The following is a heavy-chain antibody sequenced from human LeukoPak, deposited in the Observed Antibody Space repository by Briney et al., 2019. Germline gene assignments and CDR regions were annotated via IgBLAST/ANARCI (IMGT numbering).Heavy chain of an antibody. D-gene: IGHD3-10*01. J-gene: IGHJ4*02. V-gene: IGHV4-38-2*01. CDR1: GYSISRSYY. Sequence: SETLSLTCDVSGYSISRSYYWSWIRQLPGKGLEWLGSSSHGESPSYNPSLKSRISISVDTPKNQFSLRLISATAADSAVYYCARGEVGEFDYWGQGRLVTVS. CDR2: SSHGESP. CDR3: ARGEVGEFDY.